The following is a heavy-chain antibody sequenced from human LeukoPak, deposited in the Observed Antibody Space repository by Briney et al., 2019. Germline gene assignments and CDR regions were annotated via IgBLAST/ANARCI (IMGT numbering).Heavy chain of an antibody. V-gene: IGHV3-30*02. Sequence: GGALRVSCIASGRILSNYDLHWLRQAPGKGPEWVAFIKFDGSETKYIDSVKGRFSNPRDNSKNTLSLQMNTLRLEDTAVYYCANQNLSGRLLPGYWGQGTVVTVSS. CDR3: ANQNLSGRLLPGY. J-gene: IGHJ4*02. CDR1: GRILSNYD. CDR2: IKFDGSET. D-gene: IGHD3-10*01.